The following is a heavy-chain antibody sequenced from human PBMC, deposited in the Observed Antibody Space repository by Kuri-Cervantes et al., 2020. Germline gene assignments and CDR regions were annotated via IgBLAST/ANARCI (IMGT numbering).Heavy chain of an antibody. CDR3: ARVQNVGSCDIDF. CDR2: INPNSGGT. Sequence: ASVKVSCKASGYTFTGYYMHWVRQAPGQGLEWMGWINPNSGGTNYAQKFQGWVTMTRDTSISTAYMELSRLRSDDTAVYYCARVQNVGSCDIDFWGQGTLVTVSS. J-gene: IGHJ4*01. V-gene: IGHV1-2*04. D-gene: IGHD2-15*01. CDR1: GYTFTGYY.